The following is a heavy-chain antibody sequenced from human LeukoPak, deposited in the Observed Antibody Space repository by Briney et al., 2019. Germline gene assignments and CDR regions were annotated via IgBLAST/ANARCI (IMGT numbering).Heavy chain of an antibody. CDR1: GYTFTSYG. J-gene: IGHJ3*02. V-gene: IGHV1-18*01. CDR2: ISAYNGNT. D-gene: IGHD1-26*01. CDR3: ASTISRALSGSYSSFDI. Sequence: GASVKVSCKASGYTFTSYGISWVRQAPGQGLEWMGWISAYNGNTNYAQKFQGRVTITADESTSTAYMELSSLRSEDTAVYYCASTISRALSGSYSSFDIWGQGTMVTVSS.